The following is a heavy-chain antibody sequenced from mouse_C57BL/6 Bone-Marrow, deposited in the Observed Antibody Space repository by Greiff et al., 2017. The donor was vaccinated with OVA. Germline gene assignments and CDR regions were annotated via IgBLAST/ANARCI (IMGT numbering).Heavy chain of an antibody. CDR2: IYPGSGST. J-gene: IGHJ1*03. Sequence: VQLQQPGAELVKPGASVKMSCKASGYTFTSYWITWVKQRPGQGLEWIGDIYPGSGSTNYNEKFKSKATLTVDTSSSTAYMQLSSLTSEDSAVYDCARRYYVSSYWYFDVWGTGTTVTVSA. CDR1: GYTFTSYW. V-gene: IGHV1-55*01. D-gene: IGHD1-1*01. CDR3: ARRYYVSSYWYFDV.